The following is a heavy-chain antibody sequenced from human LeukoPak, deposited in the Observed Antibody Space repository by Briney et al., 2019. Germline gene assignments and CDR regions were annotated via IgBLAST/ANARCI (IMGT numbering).Heavy chain of an antibody. D-gene: IGHD2-2*01. V-gene: IGHV4-34*01. CDR1: GFTFSDYY. CDR2: INHSGST. Sequence: LRLSCAASGFTFSDYYMSWIRQPPGKGLEWIGEINHSGSTNYNPSLKSRVTISVDTSKNQFSLKLSSVTAADTAVYYCARDHPPPDIVVVPAAMVDPWGQGTLVTVSS. J-gene: IGHJ5*02. CDR3: ARDHPPPDIVVVPAAMVDP.